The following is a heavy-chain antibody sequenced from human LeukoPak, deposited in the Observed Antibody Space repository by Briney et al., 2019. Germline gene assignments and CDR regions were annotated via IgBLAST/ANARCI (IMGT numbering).Heavy chain of an antibody. CDR2: IWYDGSNK. CDR1: GFPSSNYG. J-gene: IGHJ4*02. D-gene: IGHD2/OR15-2a*01. V-gene: IGHV3-33*01. CDR3: AREGPRGNSQFDY. Sequence: PGRSLRLSCAASGFPSSNYGMHWVRQAPGKGLEWVALIWYDGSNKYYADSVKGRLTISRDNSKNTLYLQMNSLRAEDTAVYYCAREGPRGNSQFDYWGQGTLVTVSS.